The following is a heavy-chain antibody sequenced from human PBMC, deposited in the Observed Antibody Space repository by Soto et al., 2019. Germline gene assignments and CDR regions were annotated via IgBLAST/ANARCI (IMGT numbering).Heavy chain of an antibody. Sequence: QLQLQESGPGLVKPSGTLSLTCTVSGGSLSASVWWTWVRLPPGKRLEWIGEVFHRGDVNYNPSLQSRLTISLDKSTSQFSLTLTSVSAADTAVYYCARKAWTRLDYWGQGALVTVSS. CDR1: GGSLSASVW. D-gene: IGHD1-1*01. V-gene: IGHV4-4*02. CDR2: VFHRGDV. J-gene: IGHJ4*02. CDR3: ARKAWTRLDY.